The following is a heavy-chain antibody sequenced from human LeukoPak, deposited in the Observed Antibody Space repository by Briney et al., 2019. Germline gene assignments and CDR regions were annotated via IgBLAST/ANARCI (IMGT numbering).Heavy chain of an antibody. CDR3: ARDGDGYRGGIDY. Sequence: SETLSLTCTVYGGSFSGYYWSWIRQPPGKGLEWIGSTYYSGSTYYNPSLKSRVTISVDTSKNQFSLKLSSVTAADTAVYYCARDGDGYRGGIDYWGQGTLVTVSS. D-gene: IGHD5-24*01. J-gene: IGHJ4*02. CDR2: TYYSGST. V-gene: IGHV4-34*01. CDR1: GGSFSGYY.